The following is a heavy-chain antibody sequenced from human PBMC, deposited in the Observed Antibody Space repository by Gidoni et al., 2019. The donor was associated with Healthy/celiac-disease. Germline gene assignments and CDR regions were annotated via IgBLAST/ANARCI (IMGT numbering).Heavy chain of an antibody. J-gene: IGHJ6*02. CDR2: IWYDGSNK. Sequence: QVQLVESGGGVVQPGRFLRPSCAASGFTFSSYGMHWVRQAPGKGLEWVAVIWYDGSNKYYADSVKSRFTISRDNSKNTLYLQMNSLRAEDTAVYYCAREGGPGRSYYYGMDVWGQGTTVTVSS. D-gene: IGHD3-16*01. CDR3: AREGGPGRSYYYGMDV. CDR1: GFTFSSYG. V-gene: IGHV3-33*01.